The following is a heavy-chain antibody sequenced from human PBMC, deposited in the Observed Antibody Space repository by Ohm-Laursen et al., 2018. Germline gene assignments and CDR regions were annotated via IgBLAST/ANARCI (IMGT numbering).Heavy chain of an antibody. CDR1: GFTFDDYA. CDR2: ISWNSGSI. J-gene: IGHJ3*02. CDR3: AKYSSGWWNAFDI. D-gene: IGHD6-19*01. Sequence: SLRLSCAASGFTFDDYAMHWVRQAPGKGLEWVSGISWNSGSIGHADSVKGRFTISRDNAKNSLYLQMNSLRAEDTALYYCAKYSSGWWNAFDIWGQGTMVTVSS. V-gene: IGHV3-9*01.